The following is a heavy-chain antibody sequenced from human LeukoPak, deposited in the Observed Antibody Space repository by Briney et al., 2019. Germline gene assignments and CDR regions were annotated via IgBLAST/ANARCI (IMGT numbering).Heavy chain of an antibody. J-gene: IGHJ3*02. D-gene: IGHD2-21*02. Sequence: SETLSLTCTVSGGSISSSSYYWGWIRQPPGKGLEWIGSIYYSGSTYYNPSLKSRVTISVDTSKNQFSLKLSSVTAADTAVYYCARNVVVVTALGAFDIWGQGTMVTVSS. CDR1: GGSISSSSYY. CDR2: IYYSGST. V-gene: IGHV4-39*01. CDR3: ARNVVVVTALGAFDI.